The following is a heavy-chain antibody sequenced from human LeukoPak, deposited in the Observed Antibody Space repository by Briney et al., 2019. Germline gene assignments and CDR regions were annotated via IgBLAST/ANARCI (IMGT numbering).Heavy chain of an antibody. J-gene: IGHJ4*02. CDR3: ARHGSYYADLD. CDR1: GGSISSSSYY. CDR2: IYYSGIT. V-gene: IGHV4-39*01. D-gene: IGHD1-26*01. Sequence: PSETLSLTCPVSGGSISSSSYYWGWIRQPPGKGLGWIGSIYYSGITYYNPSLKSRVTISVDTSKNQFSLKLSSVTAADTAVYYCARHGSYYADLDWGQGTLVTVSS.